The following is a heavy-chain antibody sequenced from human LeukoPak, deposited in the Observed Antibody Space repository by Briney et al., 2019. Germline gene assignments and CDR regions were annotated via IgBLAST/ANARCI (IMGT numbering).Heavy chain of an antibody. CDR1: GFTFDDHA. CDR2: ISGDGGST. CDR3: ARGHGSSDAFDI. D-gene: IGHD1-26*01. Sequence: GGSLRLSCAASGFTFDDHAMHWVRQAPGKGLEWVSLISGDGGSTYYADSVKGRFTISRDNAKNSLYLQMNSLRAEDTAVYYCARGHGSSDAFDIWGQGTMVTVSS. V-gene: IGHV3-43*02. J-gene: IGHJ3*02.